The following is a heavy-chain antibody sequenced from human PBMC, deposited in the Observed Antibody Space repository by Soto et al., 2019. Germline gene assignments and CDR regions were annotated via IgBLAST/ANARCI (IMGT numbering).Heavy chain of an antibody. CDR1: GYTVTSYG. D-gene: IGHD3-10*01. Sequence: QVQLVQSGAEVKKPGASVKVSCKASGYTVTSYGISWVRQAPGQGLEWMGWISAYNGNTNYAHKLQGRVTMTTDTSTSTAYMELRSLRSDDTAVYYCARAASGRYSLGDNYYGMDVWGQGTTVTVSS. V-gene: IGHV1-18*01. J-gene: IGHJ6*02. CDR2: ISAYNGNT. CDR3: ARAASGRYSLGDNYYGMDV.